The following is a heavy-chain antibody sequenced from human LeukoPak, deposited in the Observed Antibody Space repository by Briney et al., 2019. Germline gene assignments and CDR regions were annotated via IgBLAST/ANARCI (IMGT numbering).Heavy chain of an antibody. Sequence: GRSLRLSCAASGLTFSSYAMHWVRQAPGKGLEWVAVISYDGSNKYYADSVKGRFTISRDNSKNTLYLQMNSLRAEDTAVYYCASVYYYYYGMDVWGQGTTVTVSS. CDR2: ISYDGSNK. V-gene: IGHV3-30-3*01. CDR3: ASVYYYYYGMDV. J-gene: IGHJ6*02. CDR1: GLTFSSYA.